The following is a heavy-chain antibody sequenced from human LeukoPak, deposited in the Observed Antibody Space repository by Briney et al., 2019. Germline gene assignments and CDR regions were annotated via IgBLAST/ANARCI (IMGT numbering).Heavy chain of an antibody. CDR3: ARRTVDYYYMDV. J-gene: IGHJ6*03. CDR1: GGTFSSYA. V-gene: IGHV1-69*05. Sequence: SVKVSCKASGGTFSSYAISWVRQAPGQGLEWMGGIIPIFGTANYAQKLQGRVTMTTDTSTSTAYMELRSLRSDDTAVYYCARRTVDYYYMDVWGKGTTVTVSS. CDR2: IIPIFGTA. D-gene: IGHD4-23*01.